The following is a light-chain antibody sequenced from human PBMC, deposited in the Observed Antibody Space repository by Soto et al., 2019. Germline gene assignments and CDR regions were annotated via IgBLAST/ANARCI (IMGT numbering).Light chain of an antibody. CDR1: SSNIGSTF. Sequence: QSALTQPPSASGTPGQRVTISCSGSSSNIGSTFVSWYQQLPGTAPKLLMYRNNQRPSGVPDRFSGSKSGTSASLAISGLRSEDEADYYCAAWDDSLSGPVFGGGTKVTVL. V-gene: IGLV1-47*01. J-gene: IGLJ2*01. CDR2: RNN. CDR3: AAWDDSLSGPV.